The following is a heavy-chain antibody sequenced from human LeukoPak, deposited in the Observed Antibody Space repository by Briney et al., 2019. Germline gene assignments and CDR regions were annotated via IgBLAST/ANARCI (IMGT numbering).Heavy chain of an antibody. CDR2: IIPILDIT. CDR1: GGTFSSYA. V-gene: IGHV1-69*04. Sequence: SVKVSCKASGGTFSSYAISWVRQAPGQGLEWMGRIIPILDITNYAQKFQGRVTITADKSTTTAYVELSSLRSEDTAVYYCARDSPISSGYREYFQHWGQGTLVTVSS. CDR3: ARDSPISSGYREYFQH. D-gene: IGHD3-22*01. J-gene: IGHJ1*01.